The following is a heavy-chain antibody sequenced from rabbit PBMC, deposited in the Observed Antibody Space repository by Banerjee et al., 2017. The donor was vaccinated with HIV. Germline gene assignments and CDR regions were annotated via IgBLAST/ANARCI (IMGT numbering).Heavy chain of an antibody. J-gene: IGHJ4*01. V-gene: IGHV1S40*01. CDR1: GFSFGSRYD. D-gene: IGHD6-1*01. CDR3: ARDWTGGYTPYAIEFSL. Sequence: QSLEESGGDLVKPGASLTLTCTASGFSFGSRYDMCWVRQAPGKGLEWIGCIDTGSSGSTYYASWAKGRFTISKTSSTTVTLQMPSLTAADTATYFCARDWTGGYTPYAIEFSLWGPGTLVTVS. CDR2: IDTGSSGST.